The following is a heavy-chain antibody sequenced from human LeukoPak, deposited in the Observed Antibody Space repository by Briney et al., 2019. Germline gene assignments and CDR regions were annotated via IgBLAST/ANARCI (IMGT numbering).Heavy chain of an antibody. CDR3: ARANYYDSIGYSRGAFDI. V-gene: IGHV4-34*01. Sequence: SETLSLTCAVYGGSFSGYYWSWIRQPPGKGLEWIGEINHSESTYYNSSVKSRVTISVDTSKNQFSLKLSSVTAADTAVYYCARANYYDSIGYSRGAFDIWGQGTMVTVSS. CDR2: INHSEST. J-gene: IGHJ3*02. CDR1: GGSFSGYY. D-gene: IGHD3-22*01.